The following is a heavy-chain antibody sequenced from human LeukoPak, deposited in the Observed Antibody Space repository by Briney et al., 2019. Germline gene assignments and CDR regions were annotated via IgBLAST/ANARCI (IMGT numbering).Heavy chain of an antibody. CDR3: ARLKFYDSTGYSPGHYMDV. J-gene: IGHJ6*03. Sequence: SETLSLTCTVSGGPTYSYYWSWIRQTAGKGLEWIGRLYPGVSTNYNPSLKSRVTMSVDTSKNQFALKLGAVTAADTAVYYCARLKFYDSTGYSPGHYMDVWGKGTTVTVSS. D-gene: IGHD3-22*01. CDR1: GGPTYSYY. CDR2: LYPGVST. V-gene: IGHV4-4*07.